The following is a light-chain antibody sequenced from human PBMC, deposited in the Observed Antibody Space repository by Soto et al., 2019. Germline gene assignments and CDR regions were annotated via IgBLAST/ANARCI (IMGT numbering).Light chain of an antibody. CDR3: CSYAGSHVV. CDR1: SSDVGSYNL. Sequence: QSALTQPASVSGSPGQSITISCTGTSSDVGSYNLVSWYQQHPGKAPKLMIYEGSKRPSGVSNRFSGSKSGNTASLTISGLQAEDEADYYCCSYAGSHVVFGGGTKRTVL. CDR2: EGS. J-gene: IGLJ2*01. V-gene: IGLV2-23*01.